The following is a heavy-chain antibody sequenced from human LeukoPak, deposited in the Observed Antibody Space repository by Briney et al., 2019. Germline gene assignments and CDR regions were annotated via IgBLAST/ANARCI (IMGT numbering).Heavy chain of an antibody. CDR1: DFSISSDKY. D-gene: IGHD3-10*01. V-gene: IGHV4-38-2*02. J-gene: IGHJ5*02. CDR3: ARDRHGSGIAHRFDP. CDR2: IYHTGST. Sequence: PSETLSLTCAVSDFSISSDKYWGWIRQPPGKGLEWIGSIYHTGSTYYNPSLKSRVTISVDTSKNQFSLKLSSVTAADTAVYYCARDRHGSGIAHRFDPWGQGTLVTVSS.